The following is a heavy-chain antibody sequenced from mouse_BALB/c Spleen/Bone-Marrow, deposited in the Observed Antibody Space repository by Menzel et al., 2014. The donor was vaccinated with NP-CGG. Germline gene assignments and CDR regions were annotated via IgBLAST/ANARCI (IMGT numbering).Heavy chain of an antibody. Sequence: VQLQESAAELARPGASVKMSCKASGYTFTSYTMHWVKQRPGQGLEWIGYINPSSGYTEYNQKFKDKTTLTADKSSSTAYMQLSNLTSEDSAVYYCARRTGPYYGNYDAMDYWGQGTSVTVSS. CDR3: ARRTGPYYGNYDAMDY. D-gene: IGHD2-10*01. CDR1: GYTFTSYT. J-gene: IGHJ4*01. CDR2: INPSSGYT. V-gene: IGHV1-4*02.